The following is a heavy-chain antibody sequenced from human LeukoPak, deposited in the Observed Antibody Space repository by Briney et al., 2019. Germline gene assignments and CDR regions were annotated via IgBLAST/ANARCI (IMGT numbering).Heavy chain of an antibody. CDR2: IIPIFGTA. V-gene: IGHV1-69*13. J-gene: IGHJ4*02. Sequence: GASVKVSCKASGYAFTSYDINWVRQATGQGLEWMGGIIPIFGTANYAQKFQGRVTITADESTSTAYMELSSLRSEDTAVYYCARAYSGSYYKERDYFDYWGQGTLVTVSS. CDR3: ARAYSGSYYKERDYFDY. CDR1: GYAFTSYD. D-gene: IGHD1-26*01.